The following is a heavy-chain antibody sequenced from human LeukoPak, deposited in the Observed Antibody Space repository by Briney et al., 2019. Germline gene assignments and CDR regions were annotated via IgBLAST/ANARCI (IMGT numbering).Heavy chain of an antibody. D-gene: IGHD6-13*01. Sequence: SGGSLRLSCAASGFTFSDYYMSWIRQAPGKGLEWGSYISSSGSTIYYADSVKGRFTISRDNAKNSLYLQMNSLRAEDTAVYYCASTRSSWYPIDYWGQGTLVTVSS. CDR2: ISSSGSTI. CDR3: ASTRSSWYPIDY. J-gene: IGHJ4*02. CDR1: GFTFSDYY. V-gene: IGHV3-11*01.